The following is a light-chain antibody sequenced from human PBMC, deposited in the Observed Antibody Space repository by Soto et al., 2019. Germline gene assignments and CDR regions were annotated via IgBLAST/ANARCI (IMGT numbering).Light chain of an antibody. Sequence: DIQMTQSPSSLSASVGEGVTITCRAGQSISSYLNWYAQKPREAPKLLIYAASSLQSGVPSRFSGSGSGTDFTLTISSLQPEDLATYYCQQSYRTPLSITFGQGTRLEIK. CDR1: QSISSY. J-gene: IGKJ5*01. V-gene: IGKV1-39*01. CDR3: QQSYRTPLSIT. CDR2: AAS.